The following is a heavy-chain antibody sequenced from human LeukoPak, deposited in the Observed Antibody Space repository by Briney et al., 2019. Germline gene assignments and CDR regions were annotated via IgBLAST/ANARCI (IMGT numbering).Heavy chain of an antibody. CDR3: ARDLGYSSGPLGY. CDR2: IYHSGST. Sequence: SETLSLTCAVSGGSISSCNWWSWVRQPPGKGLEWIGEIYHSGSTNYNPSLKSRVTISVDKSKNQFSLKLSSVTAADTAVYYCARDLGYSSGPLGYWGQGTLVTVSS. D-gene: IGHD6-19*01. J-gene: IGHJ4*02. V-gene: IGHV4-4*02. CDR1: GGSISSCNW.